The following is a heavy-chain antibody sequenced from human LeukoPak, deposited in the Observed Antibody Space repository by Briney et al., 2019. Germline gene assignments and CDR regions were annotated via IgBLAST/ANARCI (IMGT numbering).Heavy chain of an antibody. CDR1: GGSISSGGYS. V-gene: IGHV4-30-2*01. Sequence: PSETLSLTCAVSGGSISSGGYSWSWIRQPPGKGLEWIGYIYHSGSTYYNPSLKSRVTISVDRSKNQFSLKLSSVTAADTAVYYCARTYSSRMRYFDLWGRGTLVTVSS. J-gene: IGHJ2*01. D-gene: IGHD6-13*01. CDR2: IYHSGST. CDR3: ARTYSSRMRYFDL.